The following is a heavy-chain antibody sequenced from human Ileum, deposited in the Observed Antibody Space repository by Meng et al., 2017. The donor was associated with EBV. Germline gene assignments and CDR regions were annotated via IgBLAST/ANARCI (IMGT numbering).Heavy chain of an antibody. V-gene: IGHV2-5*02. CDR2: IYWDDDK. CDR3: ARRSFAAGSPDY. Sequence: QTTLKESGPTLVKPTQTLTLTCTFSAFSLNTGGMAVSWIRQPPGKALEWLALIYWDDDKRYSPSLKTRLTITKDTSKNQVVLTMTNMDPVDTATYYCARRSFAAGSPDYWGQGTLVTVSS. CDR1: AFSLNTGGMA. J-gene: IGHJ4*02. D-gene: IGHD3-10*01.